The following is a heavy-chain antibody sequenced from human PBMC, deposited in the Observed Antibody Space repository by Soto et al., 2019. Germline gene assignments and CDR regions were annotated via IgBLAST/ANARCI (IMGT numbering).Heavy chain of an antibody. CDR1: GGSFSCYY. V-gene: IGHV4-34*01. CDR2: INHSGST. J-gene: IGHJ4*02. Sequence: PSETLSLTCAVYGGSFSCYYWSWIRQPPGKGLEWIGEINHSGSTNYNPSLKSRVTISVDTSKNQFSLKLSSVTAADTAVYYCARGRDSGSYYPLFDYWGQGTLVTVSS. D-gene: IGHD1-26*01. CDR3: ARGRDSGSYYPLFDY.